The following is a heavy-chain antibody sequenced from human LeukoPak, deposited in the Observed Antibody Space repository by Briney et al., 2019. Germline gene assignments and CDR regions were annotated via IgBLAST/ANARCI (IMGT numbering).Heavy chain of an antibody. CDR1: GGSISSSSYY. V-gene: IGHV4-39*07. J-gene: IGHJ4*02. D-gene: IGHD6-25*01. Sequence: SETLSLTCTVSGGSISSSSYYWGWIRQPPGKGLEWIGSIYYSGSTYYNPSLKSRVAISVDTSKNQFSLKLSSVTAADTAVYYCARESGHTGYWGQGTLVTVSS. CDR3: ARESGHTGY. CDR2: IYYSGST.